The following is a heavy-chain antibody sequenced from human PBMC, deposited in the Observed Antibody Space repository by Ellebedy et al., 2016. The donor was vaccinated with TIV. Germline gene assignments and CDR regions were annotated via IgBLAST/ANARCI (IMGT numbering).Heavy chain of an antibody. D-gene: IGHD1-26*01. Sequence: GESLKISCAASGFTFSAYAMSWVRQAPGKGLEWVSAISGSGGSTNYADSAKGRFTISRDNSKNTLYLQMNSLRAEDTAVYYCARGYSGSYRVDYWGQGTLVTVSS. CDR1: GFTFSAYA. J-gene: IGHJ4*02. CDR3: ARGYSGSYRVDY. V-gene: IGHV3-23*01. CDR2: ISGSGGST.